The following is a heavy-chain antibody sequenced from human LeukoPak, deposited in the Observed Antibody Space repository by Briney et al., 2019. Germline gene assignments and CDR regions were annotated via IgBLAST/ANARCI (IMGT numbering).Heavy chain of an antibody. CDR2: ISGSGGST. CDR1: GFTFSSYA. Sequence: GGSLRLSCAASGFTFSSYAMGWVRQAPGKGLEWVSAISGSGGSTYYADSVKGRFTISRDNSKNTLYLQMNSLRAEDTAVYYCAKARGSYSSLDVWGQGTTVTVSS. V-gene: IGHV3-23*01. CDR3: AKARGSYSSLDV. D-gene: IGHD1-26*01. J-gene: IGHJ6*02.